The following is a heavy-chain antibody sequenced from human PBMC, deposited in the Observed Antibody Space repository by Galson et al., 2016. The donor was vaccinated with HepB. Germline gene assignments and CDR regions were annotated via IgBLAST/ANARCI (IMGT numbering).Heavy chain of an antibody. D-gene: IGHD3-16*02. V-gene: IGHV2-5*01. CDR2: IYWNDDQ. Sequence: PALVKPTQTLTLTCTFSGFSLSTSGVGVGLIRQPPGKALECLALIYWNDDQRHSPSLKSRLTITKDTSKNQVVLAMTNMDPLDTATYYCAHISEGVTTFGGVIVSPPPQYWGQGTLVRVSS. J-gene: IGHJ4*02. CDR1: GFSLSTSGVG. CDR3: AHISEGVTTFGGVIVSPPPQY.